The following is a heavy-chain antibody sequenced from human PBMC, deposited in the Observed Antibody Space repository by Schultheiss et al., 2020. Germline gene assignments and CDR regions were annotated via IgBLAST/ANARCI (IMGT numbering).Heavy chain of an antibody. D-gene: IGHD6-13*01. V-gene: IGHV4-31*03. CDR3: ARDRAGIVDT. CDR1: GGSISSGGYY. CDR2: IYYSGST. Sequence: SETLSLTCTVSGGSISSGGYYWSWIRQHPGKGLEWIGYIYYSGSTYYNPSLKSRVTISVDTSKNQFSLKLSSVTAADTAVYYCARDRAGIVDTWGQGTLVTVSS. J-gene: IGHJ5*02.